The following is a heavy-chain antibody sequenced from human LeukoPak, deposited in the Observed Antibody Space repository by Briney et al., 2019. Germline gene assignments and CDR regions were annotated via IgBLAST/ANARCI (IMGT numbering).Heavy chain of an antibody. J-gene: IGHJ4*02. CDR2: IYPDESNI. CDR3: ARPPSRGYSSSFEY. V-gene: IGHV5-51*01. Sequence: GESLKISCKGSGYSFPTYWIAWVRQMPGKGLEWMGIIYPDESNIRYSPSFQGQVTISADKSTSTAYLQWSSMKASDTAMYYCARPPSRGYSSSFEYWGQGTLVTVSS. CDR1: GYSFPTYW. D-gene: IGHD2-2*03.